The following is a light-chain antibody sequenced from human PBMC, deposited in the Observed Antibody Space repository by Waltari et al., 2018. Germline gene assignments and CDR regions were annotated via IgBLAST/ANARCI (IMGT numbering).Light chain of an antibody. CDR3: QQRSNWPPWT. J-gene: IGKJ1*01. Sequence: DIVLTQSPATLSLSPGDRATLSSRASQSLSNSLAWYQQKPGQAPRLLMYDASNRAPGIPARFSGSGSETDFTLTISSLEPEDVGVYYCQQRSNWPPWTFGPGTKVEIK. CDR1: QSLSNS. V-gene: IGKV3-11*01. CDR2: DAS.